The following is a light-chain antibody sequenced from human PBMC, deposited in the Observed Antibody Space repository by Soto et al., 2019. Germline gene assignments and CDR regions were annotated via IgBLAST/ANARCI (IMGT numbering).Light chain of an antibody. CDR3: QQYNSYSHT. CDR2: KAS. V-gene: IGKV1-5*03. CDR1: QSISSW. J-gene: IGKJ1*01. Sequence: DIQMTQSPSTLSASVGDRVTITCRASQSISSWLAWYQQKPGKAPKLLIYKASSLESGVPSRFSGSGSGTEYTLTISSMQPDDFATYYCQQYNSYSHTFGQGTKVDIK.